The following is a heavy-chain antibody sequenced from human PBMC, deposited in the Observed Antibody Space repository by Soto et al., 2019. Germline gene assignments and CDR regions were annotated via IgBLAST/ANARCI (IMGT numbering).Heavy chain of an antibody. Sequence: EVKVLESGGGLVQPGGSLRLSCATSGFTFSRYPMNWVRQAPGKGLEWVSGISADGDSTYYADSVKGSVTIVRENSKNSVYLQMNGLRVEDTTVYYWAIRVWGQGTLVTVSS. J-gene: IGHJ4*02. V-gene: IGHV3-23*01. D-gene: IGHD3-10*01. CDR2: ISADGDST. CDR1: GFTFSRYP. CDR3: AIRV.